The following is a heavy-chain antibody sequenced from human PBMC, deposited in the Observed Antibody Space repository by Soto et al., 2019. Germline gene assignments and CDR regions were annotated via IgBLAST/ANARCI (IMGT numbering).Heavy chain of an antibody. CDR1: GGSISSGDYY. V-gene: IGHV4-30-4*01. J-gene: IGHJ5*02. CDR2: IYYSGST. CDR3: AREGLAIFGVVTTSWFDP. Sequence: PSETLSLTCTVSGGSISSGDYYWSWIRQPPGKGLEWIGYIYYSGSTYYNPSLKSRVTISVDTSKNQFSLKLSSVTAGDTAVYYCAREGLAIFGVVTTSWFDPWGQGTLVTVSS. D-gene: IGHD3-3*01.